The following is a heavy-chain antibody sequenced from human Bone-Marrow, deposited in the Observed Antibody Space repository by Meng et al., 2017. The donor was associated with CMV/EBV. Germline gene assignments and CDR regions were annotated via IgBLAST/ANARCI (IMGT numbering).Heavy chain of an antibody. V-gene: IGHV1-69*10. CDR3: ARFAIAYGMDV. CDR2: IIPILGIA. D-gene: IGHD2-2*01. J-gene: IGHJ6*02. Sequence: SVKVSCKASGYTFTGYYMHWVRQAPGQGLEWMGGIIPILGIANYAQKFQGRVTITADKSTSTAYMELSSLRSEDTAVYYCARFAIAYGMDVWGQGTTVTVSS. CDR1: GYTFTGYY.